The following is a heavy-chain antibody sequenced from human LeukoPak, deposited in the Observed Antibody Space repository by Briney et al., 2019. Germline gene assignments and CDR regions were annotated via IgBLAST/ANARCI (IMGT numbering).Heavy chain of an antibody. J-gene: IGHJ3*02. V-gene: IGHV3-23*01. CDR3: ARDSEYCSSTSCPVNAFDI. D-gene: IGHD2-2*01. CDR2: ISGSGGST. Sequence: GGSLRLSCAASGFTFSSYAMSWVRQAPGKGLEWVSAISGSGGSTYYADSVKGRFTISRDNSKSTLYLQMNSLRAEDTAVYYCARDSEYCSSTSCPVNAFDIWGQGTMVTVSS. CDR1: GFTFSSYA.